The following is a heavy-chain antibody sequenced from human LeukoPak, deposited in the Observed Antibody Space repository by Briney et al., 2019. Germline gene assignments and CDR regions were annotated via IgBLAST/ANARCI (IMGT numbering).Heavy chain of an antibody. CDR3: ARVAEAAAFDY. Sequence: PGGSLRLSCAASGFALSSYAMSWVRQAPGKGLEWVSSISSNSRYTYYADSVKGRFTISRDNAKSSLYLQMNSLRADDTAVYYCARVAEAAAFDYWGQGTLVTVSS. CDR2: ISSNSRYT. CDR1: GFALSSYA. V-gene: IGHV3-21*01. D-gene: IGHD6-13*01. J-gene: IGHJ4*02.